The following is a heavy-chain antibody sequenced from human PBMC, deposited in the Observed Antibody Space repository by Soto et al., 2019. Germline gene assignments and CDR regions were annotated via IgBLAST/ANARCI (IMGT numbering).Heavy chain of an antibody. CDR2: ISYDGSNK. V-gene: IGHV3-30*03. CDR3: LFPFDY. J-gene: IGHJ4*02. CDR1: GLTFSSYG. Sequence: GGSLRLSCAASGLTFSSYGMHWVRQAPGKGLEWVAVISYDGSNKYYADSVKGRFTISRDNSKNTLYLQMNSLRAEDTAVYYCLFPFDYWGQGTLVTVYS.